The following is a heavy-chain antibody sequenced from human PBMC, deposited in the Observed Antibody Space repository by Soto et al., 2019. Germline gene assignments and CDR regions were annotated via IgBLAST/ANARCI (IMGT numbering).Heavy chain of an antibody. CDR2: ISGSGGST. J-gene: IGHJ4*02. CDR3: AKDRGSRTTVFDY. CDR1: GFTFSSYA. Sequence: EVQLLESGGGLVQPGGSLRLSCAASGFTFSSYAMSWVRQAPGKGLEWVSAISGSGGSTYYADSVKGRFTISRDNSKNTLYLQMHSLRAEDTAVYYCAKDRGSRTTVFDYWGQGTLVTVSS. D-gene: IGHD4-17*01. V-gene: IGHV3-23*01.